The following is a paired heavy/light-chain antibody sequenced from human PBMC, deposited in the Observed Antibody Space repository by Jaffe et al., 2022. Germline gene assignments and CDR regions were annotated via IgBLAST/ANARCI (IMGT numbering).Light chain of an antibody. Sequence: QSALTQPASVSGSPGQSITISCTGTSSDVGGYNYVSWYQQHPGKAPKLMIYEVSNRPSGVSNRFSGSKSGNTASLTISGLQAEDEADYYCSSYTSSSTFYVFGTGTKVTVL. CDR1: SSDVGGYNY. J-gene: IGLJ1*01. V-gene: IGLV2-14*01. CDR2: EVS. CDR3: SSYTSSSTFYV.
Heavy chain of an antibody. V-gene: IGHV1-69*01. Sequence: QVQLVQSGAEVKKPGSSVKVSCKASGGTFSSYAISWVRQAPGQGLEWMGGIIPIFGTANYAQKFQGRVTITADESTSTAYMELSSLRSEDTAVYYCASSVDGVDYGDPPLNWFDPWGQGTLVTVSS. CDR2: IIPIFGTA. CDR3: ASSVDGVDYGDPPLNWFDP. J-gene: IGHJ5*02. D-gene: IGHD4-17*01. CDR1: GGTFSSYA.